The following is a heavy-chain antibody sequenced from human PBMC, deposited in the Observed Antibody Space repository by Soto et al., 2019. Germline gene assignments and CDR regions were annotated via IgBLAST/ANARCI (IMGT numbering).Heavy chain of an antibody. D-gene: IGHD2-2*01. CDR3: ARKYCSSTSCLGFDP. CDR2: IYHSGST. J-gene: IGHJ5*02. V-gene: IGHV4-4*02. Sequence: ETLSLTCAVSGGSISSSNWWSWVRQPPGKGLEWIGEIYHSGSTNYNPSLKSRVTISVDKSKNQFSLKLSSVTAADTAVYYCARKYCSSTSCLGFDPWGQGTLVTVSS. CDR1: GGSISSSNW.